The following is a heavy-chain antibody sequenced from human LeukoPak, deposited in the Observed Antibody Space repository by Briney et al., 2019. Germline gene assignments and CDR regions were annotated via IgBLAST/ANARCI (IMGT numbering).Heavy chain of an antibody. CDR3: ARGGGLDV. V-gene: IGHV3-7*03. CDR2: IKHNGNVN. D-gene: IGHD3-16*01. Sequence: GGSLRLSCAASGFTFSSYWMNWARQAPGKGLEWVASIKHNGNVNYYVDSVKGRFTISRDNAKNSLYLQMSNLRAEDTAVYFCARGGGLDVWGQGATVTVSS. CDR1: GFTFSSYW. J-gene: IGHJ6*02.